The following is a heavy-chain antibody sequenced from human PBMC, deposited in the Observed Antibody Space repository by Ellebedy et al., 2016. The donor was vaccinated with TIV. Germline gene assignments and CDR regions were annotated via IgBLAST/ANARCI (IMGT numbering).Heavy chain of an antibody. D-gene: IGHD5-24*01. CDR1: SFTLSSYD. V-gene: IGHV3-30-3*01. Sequence: GGSLRLSCAVSSFTLSSYDMHWVRQAPGKGLEWVAMILYDGSDAYYADSVKGRFTISRDNSKNMLYLQMNGLRVEDTAVYSCTRESMMATGALDNWGQGTLVTVAS. CDR2: ILYDGSDA. J-gene: IGHJ4*02. CDR3: TRESMMATGALDN.